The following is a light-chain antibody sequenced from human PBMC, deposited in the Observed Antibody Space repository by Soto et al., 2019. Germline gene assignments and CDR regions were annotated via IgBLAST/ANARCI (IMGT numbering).Light chain of an antibody. V-gene: IGLV2-14*03. CDR3: SSYTGSGTVL. J-gene: IGLJ2*01. CDR1: SSDVGGYNY. Sequence: QSVLTQPASVSGSPGQSITISCTGTSSDVGGYNYVCWYQQHPGKAPKLVIYDVTNRPSGVSHRFSGSKSGNTASLSISGLQAEDEADYYCSSYTGSGTVLFGGGTKLTVL. CDR2: DVT.